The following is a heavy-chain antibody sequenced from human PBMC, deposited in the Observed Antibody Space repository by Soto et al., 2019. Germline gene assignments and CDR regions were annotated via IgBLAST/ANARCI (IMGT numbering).Heavy chain of an antibody. V-gene: IGHV1-69*13. CDR3: ASSNLDYQYYYYGMDV. J-gene: IGHJ6*02. CDR2: IIPIFGTA. CDR1: GGTFSSYA. Sequence: RASVKVSCKASGGTFSSYAISWVRQAPGQGLEWMGGIIPIFGTANYAQKFQGRVTITADESTSTAYMELSSLRSEDTAVYYCASSNLDYQYYYYGMDVWGQGTTVTVSS. D-gene: IGHD2-2*01.